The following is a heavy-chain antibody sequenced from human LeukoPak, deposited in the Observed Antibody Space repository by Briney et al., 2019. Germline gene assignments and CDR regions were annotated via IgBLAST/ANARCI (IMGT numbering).Heavy chain of an antibody. Sequence: ASVKVSCKASGYTFTGYYMHWVRQAPGQGLEWMGWINPNSGGTDFAQIFQGRVTMTRDTSISTAYMELTSLRSDDTAVYYCARMSTSWYADYWGQGTLVTVSS. CDR2: INPNSGGT. CDR1: GYTFTGYY. D-gene: IGHD6-13*01. J-gene: IGHJ4*02. V-gene: IGHV1-2*02. CDR3: ARMSTSWYADY.